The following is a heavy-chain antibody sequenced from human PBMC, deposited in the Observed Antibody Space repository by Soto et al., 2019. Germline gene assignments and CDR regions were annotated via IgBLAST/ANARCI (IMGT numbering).Heavy chain of an antibody. D-gene: IGHD2-2*01. J-gene: IGHJ4*02. CDR3: ARAWGYCSSTSCSPYYFDY. Sequence: ASETLSLTCTVSGGSISSYYWSWIRQPPGKGLEWIGYIYYSGSTNYNPSLKSRVTISVDTSKSQFSLKLSSVTAADTAVYYCARAWGYCSSTSCSPYYFDYWGQGTLVTVSS. CDR1: GGSISSYY. V-gene: IGHV4-59*01. CDR2: IYYSGST.